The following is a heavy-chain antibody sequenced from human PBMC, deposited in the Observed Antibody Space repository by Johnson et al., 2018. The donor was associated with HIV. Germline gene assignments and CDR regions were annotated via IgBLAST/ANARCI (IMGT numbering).Heavy chain of an antibody. D-gene: IGHD2-21*02. CDR3: TRGGWKVVTSIFAFDI. V-gene: IGHV3-11*04. Sequence: QVQLVESGGGSVKPGGSLRLSCAASEFTFKDYYMNWILQAPGKGLEWVSHISSSGTTKYYSDSVKGRFTISRDNSKNTLYLQMNSLRAEDTAVYYCTRGGWKVVTSIFAFDIWGQGTMVAVSS. CDR1: EFTFKDYY. J-gene: IGHJ3*02. CDR2: ISSSGTTK.